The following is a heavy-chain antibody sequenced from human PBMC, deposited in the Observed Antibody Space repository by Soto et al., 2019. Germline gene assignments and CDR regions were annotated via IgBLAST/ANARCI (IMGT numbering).Heavy chain of an antibody. D-gene: IGHD4-17*01. Sequence: VGSLRLSCAASGFDFSTHALTWVRQAPGKGLEWLSSITNTGITTHYADSVKGRFTISRENSRNTLHLQLNNLRVYDTAVYYCAKGFDYGDTKHIDHWGQGTLVTVSS. CDR2: ITNTGITT. V-gene: IGHV3-23*01. CDR1: GFDFSTHA. J-gene: IGHJ4*02. CDR3: AKGFDYGDTKHIDH.